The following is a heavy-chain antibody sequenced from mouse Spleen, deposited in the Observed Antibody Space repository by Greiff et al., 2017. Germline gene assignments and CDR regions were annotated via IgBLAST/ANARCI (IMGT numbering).Heavy chain of an antibody. V-gene: IGHV5-17*01. Sequence: EVHLVESGGGLVKPGGSLKLSCAASGFTFSDYGMHWVRQAPEKGLEWVAYISSGSSTIYYADTVKGRFTISRDNAKNTLFLQMTSLRSEDTAMYYCAKRSSKDYYAMDYWGQGTSVTVSS. CDR2: ISSGSSTI. J-gene: IGHJ4*01. D-gene: IGHD3-1*01. CDR3: AKRSSKDYYAMDY. CDR1: GFTFSDYG.